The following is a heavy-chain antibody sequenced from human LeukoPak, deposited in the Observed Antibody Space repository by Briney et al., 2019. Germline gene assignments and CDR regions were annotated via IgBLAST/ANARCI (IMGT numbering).Heavy chain of an antibody. J-gene: IGHJ3*02. Sequence: GGSLRLSCAASGLTVSNNYMSWVRQAPGKGLEWVSVIYIGGGTNYAVSVKGRFTISRDNSKNSLYLQMNSLRAEDTAVYYCGRHASREAFDIWGQGTTATVSS. CDR3: GRHASREAFDI. CDR2: IYIGGGT. D-gene: IGHD1-26*01. CDR1: GLTVSNNY. V-gene: IGHV3-53*01.